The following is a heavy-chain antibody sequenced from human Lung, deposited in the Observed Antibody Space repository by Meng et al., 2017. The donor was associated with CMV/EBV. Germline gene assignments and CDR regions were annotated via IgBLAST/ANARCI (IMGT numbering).Heavy chain of an antibody. J-gene: IGHJ6*02. CDR1: CGSFSGYY. CDR2: INHSGST. D-gene: IGHD3-3*01. Sequence: XAVYCGSFSGYYWSWNRQPPGKGLEWIGEINHSGSTNYNPSLKSRVTISVDTSKNQFSLKLSSVPAADTAVYYCARRRTVFDVVSDYCMDVWGQGTXVTVSS. V-gene: IGHV4-34*01. CDR3: ARRRTVFDVVSDYCMDV.